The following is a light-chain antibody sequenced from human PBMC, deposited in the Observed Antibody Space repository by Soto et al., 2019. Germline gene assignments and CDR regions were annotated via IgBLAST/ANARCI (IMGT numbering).Light chain of an antibody. J-gene: IGLJ1*01. CDR1: SRDVGAYDY. Sequence: QSALTQPASVSGSPGQSITSSCTGTSRDVGAYDYVSWYQHPPGKAPKLIIYEVNNRPSGVSNRFSGSKSGNTASLTISGIQAEDEADYYCSSYASNNILYVFGTGTKLTVL. CDR3: SSYASNNILYV. CDR2: EVN. V-gene: IGLV2-14*01.